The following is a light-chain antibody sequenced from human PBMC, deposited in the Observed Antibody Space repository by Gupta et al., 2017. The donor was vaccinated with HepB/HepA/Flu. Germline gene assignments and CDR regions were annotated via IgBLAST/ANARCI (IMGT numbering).Light chain of an antibody. CDR2: EDT. J-gene: IGLJ2*01. V-gene: IGLV3-21*03. CDR1: NIGTKS. CDR3: QVWDTRTDHPVV. Sequence: SYILTQPPSASVAPGRTARITCGGTNIGTKSVHWYQQRPGQAPLVVIYEDTNRPSGIPERISGSNSGNTATLTISRVEAGDEADYYCQVWDTRTDHPVVFGGGTKLTV.